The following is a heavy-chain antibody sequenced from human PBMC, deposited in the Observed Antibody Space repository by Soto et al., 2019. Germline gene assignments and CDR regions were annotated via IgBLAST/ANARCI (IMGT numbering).Heavy chain of an antibody. V-gene: IGHV3-23*01. CDR1: GFTFSNHA. CDR3: AKEGYYDSSGYYSLYYFDY. J-gene: IGHJ4*02. Sequence: PGGSLRLSCAASGFTFSNHAMSWVRQAPGKGLEWVSGIGGSGRNTYYADSVKGRFTISRDNSQNTLFLQMNSLRAEDTAVYYCAKEGYYDSSGYYSLYYFDYWGQGTLVTVSS. D-gene: IGHD3-22*01. CDR2: IGGSGRNT.